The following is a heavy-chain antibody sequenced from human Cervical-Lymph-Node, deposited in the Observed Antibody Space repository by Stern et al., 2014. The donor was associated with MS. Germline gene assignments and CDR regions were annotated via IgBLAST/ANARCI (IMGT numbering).Heavy chain of an antibody. D-gene: IGHD6-19*01. CDR2: FYWDDDQ. Sequence: TLKESGPTLVKPTQTLTLTCTFSGFSLSTSGEGVGWLRQPQGKALEWLALFYWDDDQRYIPSLKNRVTLTKDTSKNYVVRTVTNMDPVDTATYYCAHTRNLAVAGPFDYWGQGILVTVSS. CDR3: AHTRNLAVAGPFDY. CDR1: GFSLSTSGEG. J-gene: IGHJ4*02. V-gene: IGHV2-5*02.